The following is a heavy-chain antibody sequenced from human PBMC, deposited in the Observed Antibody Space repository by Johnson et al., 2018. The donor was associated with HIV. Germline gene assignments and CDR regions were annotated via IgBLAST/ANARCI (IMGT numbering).Heavy chain of an antibody. CDR1: GFTFSSYW. CDR3: TTNPYSSSWYGAFDI. V-gene: IGHV3-74*02. Sequence: VQLVESGGGLVQPGGSLRLSCAASGFTFSSYWMHWVRQGPGKGLVWVSRINGDGSGITYADSVKGRFTIPRDDSKNTLYLQMNSLKTEDTAVYYGTTNPYSSSWYGAFDIWGQWTMVTVSS. CDR2: INGDGSGI. D-gene: IGHD6-13*01. J-gene: IGHJ3*02.